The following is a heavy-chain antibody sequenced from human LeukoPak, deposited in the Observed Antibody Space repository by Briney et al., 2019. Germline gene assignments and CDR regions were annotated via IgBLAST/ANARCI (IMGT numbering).Heavy chain of an antibody. Sequence: GASVKVSCKASGYTFTSYYMHWVRQAPGQGLEWMGMINPSGGSTSYAQKFQGRVTMTRDTSTSTVYMELSSLRSEDTAVYYCARSWEGYYFDYWGQGTLVTVSS. D-gene: IGHD1-26*01. CDR3: ARSWEGYYFDY. V-gene: IGHV1-46*01. CDR1: GYTFTSYY. J-gene: IGHJ4*02. CDR2: INPSGGST.